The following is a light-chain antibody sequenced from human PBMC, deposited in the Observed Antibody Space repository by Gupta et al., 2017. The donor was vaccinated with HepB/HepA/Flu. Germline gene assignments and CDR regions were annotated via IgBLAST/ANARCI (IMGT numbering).Light chain of an antibody. J-gene: IGKJ4*01. V-gene: IGKV1-39*01. Sequence: DIQMTQSPSSLSASVGDRVTITCRASQSISSYLNWYQQKPGKVPKVLIYAASSLQSGVPPRFSGSGSGTDCTLTISSLQPEDCATYVCQQTYRTPPTFGGGTKVEIK. CDR3: QQTYRTPPT. CDR1: QSISSY. CDR2: AAS.